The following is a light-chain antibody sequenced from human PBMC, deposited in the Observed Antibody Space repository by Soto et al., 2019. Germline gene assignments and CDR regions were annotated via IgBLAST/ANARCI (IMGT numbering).Light chain of an antibody. CDR3: ASWDSILSAGV. CDR2: DNN. V-gene: IGLV1-51*01. Sequence: QSVLTQPPSVSAAQGQEVTISCSGSSSNIGNNLVSWYQQLPGTAPKLLISDNNNRPSGIPDRFSGSKSGTSATLGITGLQTGDEADYYCASWDSILSAGVFGTGTKLTVL. CDR1: SSNIGNNL. J-gene: IGLJ1*01.